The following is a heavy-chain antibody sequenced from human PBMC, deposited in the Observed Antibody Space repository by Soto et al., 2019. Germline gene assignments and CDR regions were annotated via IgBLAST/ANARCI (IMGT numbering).Heavy chain of an antibody. CDR2: INPESGGP. D-gene: IGHD3-10*01. J-gene: IGHJ3*02. CDR3: ARGSRWFGGLGAFYS. CDR1: GYTFTGYY. V-gene: IGHV1-2*02. Sequence: QVQLVQSGAEVKKPGASVKVSCKASGYTFTGYYMHWVRQAPGQGLEWMGWINPESGGPNYAQKFQGGVTMTRDTSISTAYMELSRLRSDDTAVYYCARGSRWFGGLGAFYSGGQGTMVTVSS.